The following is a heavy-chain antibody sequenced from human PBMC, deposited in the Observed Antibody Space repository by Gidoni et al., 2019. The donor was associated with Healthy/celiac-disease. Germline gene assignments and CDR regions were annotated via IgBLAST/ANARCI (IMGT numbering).Heavy chain of an antibody. CDR1: GFPFSSYG. CDR2: ISYDGSNK. Sequence: QVQLVESGGGVVQPGRSLRLSCAASGFPFSSYGMHWVRQAPGKGLEWVAVISYDGSNKYYADSVKGRFTISRDNSKNTLYLQMNSLRAEDTAVYYCAKPAFDYWGQGTLVTVSS. J-gene: IGHJ4*02. V-gene: IGHV3-30*18. CDR3: AKPAFDY.